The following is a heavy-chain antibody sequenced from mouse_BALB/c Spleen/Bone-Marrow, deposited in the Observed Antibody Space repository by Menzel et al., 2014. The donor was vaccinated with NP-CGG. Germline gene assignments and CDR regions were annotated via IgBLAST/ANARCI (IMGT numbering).Heavy chain of an antibody. J-gene: IGHJ1*01. CDR1: GFTFSSFG. CDR2: ISSDSDTI. Sequence: EVQLQQSGGGLVQPGGSRKLSCTASGFTFSSFGMHWVRQAPEKGLEWVAYISSDSDTIYYADTVKGRFTISGDNPKNTLSLQMTSLRSEDTAMYYCTRDHDYDWYFDVWGAGTTVTVSS. D-gene: IGHD2-4*01. V-gene: IGHV5-17*02. CDR3: TRDHDYDWYFDV.